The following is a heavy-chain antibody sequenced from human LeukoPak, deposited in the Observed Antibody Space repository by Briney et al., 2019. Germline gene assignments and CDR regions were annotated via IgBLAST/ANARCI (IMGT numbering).Heavy chain of an antibody. CDR3: ARDNIWAFDI. CDR2: IRSDGTI. Sequence: PGGSLRLSCAASGFTFSDYYMSWIRQAPGKGLEWVSHIRSDGTITYADSVKGRFTISRDDAKTSVYLQLNSLRDEDTAIYYCARDNIWAFDIWGQGTMVTVSS. V-gene: IGHV3-11*01. J-gene: IGHJ3*02. CDR1: GFTFSDYY. D-gene: IGHD3-9*01.